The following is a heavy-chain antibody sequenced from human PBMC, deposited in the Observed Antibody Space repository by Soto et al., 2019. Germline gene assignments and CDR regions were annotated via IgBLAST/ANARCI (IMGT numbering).Heavy chain of an antibody. Sequence: QVQLQESGPGLVKPSETLSLTCTVSGGSISSYYWSWIRQPPGKGLEWIGYIYYSGSTNYNPSLKSRVTITVHTSKNQFSLKLSSVTAADTAVYYWARTTGYSTRGWFDPWGQGTLVTVSS. V-gene: IGHV4-59*01. CDR1: GGSISSYY. D-gene: IGHD6-13*01. J-gene: IGHJ5*02. CDR3: ARTTGYSTRGWFDP. CDR2: IYYSGST.